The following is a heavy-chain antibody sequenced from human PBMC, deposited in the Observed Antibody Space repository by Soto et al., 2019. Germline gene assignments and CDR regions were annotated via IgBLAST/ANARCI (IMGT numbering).Heavy chain of an antibody. CDR1: GFTFSSHA. CDR2: ISGSGSKT. D-gene: IGHD3-10*01. Sequence: EVQLLESGGGLVQPGGSLRLSCAASGFTFSSHAMSWVRQAPGKGLEWVSTISGSGSKTYYADSVKGRFTISKDNSKSTLNLQMNSLRAEDTAVYYCAKDSFNYYYSSGPFDPWGQGTLVTVSS. CDR3: AKDSFNYYYSSGPFDP. J-gene: IGHJ5*02. V-gene: IGHV3-23*01.